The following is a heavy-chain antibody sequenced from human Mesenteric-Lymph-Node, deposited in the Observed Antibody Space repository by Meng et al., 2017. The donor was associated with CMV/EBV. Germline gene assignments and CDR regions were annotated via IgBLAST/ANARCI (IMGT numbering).Heavy chain of an antibody. CDR3: ARDLTATGSVDY. J-gene: IGHJ4*02. CDR1: GCTFSSGA. D-gene: IGHD6-13*01. V-gene: IGHV3-30-3*01. Sequence: AVSGCTFSSGAMHRVREAAGKGLESVEVISKDGCNRYFEDSVKGRFNISRDSFKHTLYLQMNSLRVEYTAVYYCARDLTATGSVDYWGQGTLVTVSS. CDR2: ISKDGCNR.